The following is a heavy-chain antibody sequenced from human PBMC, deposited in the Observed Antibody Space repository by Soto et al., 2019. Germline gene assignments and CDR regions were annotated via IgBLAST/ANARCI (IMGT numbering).Heavy chain of an antibody. CDR2: IIPIFGTA. CDR1: GGTFSSYA. Sequence: SVKVSCKASGGTFSSYAISWVRQAPGQGLEWMGGIIPIFGTANYAQKFQGRVTITADESTSTAYTELSSLRSEDTAVYYCARDREYRDGYKAAAWFDPWGQGTLVTVSS. CDR3: ARDREYRDGYKAAAWFDP. V-gene: IGHV1-69*13. J-gene: IGHJ5*02. D-gene: IGHD6-6*01.